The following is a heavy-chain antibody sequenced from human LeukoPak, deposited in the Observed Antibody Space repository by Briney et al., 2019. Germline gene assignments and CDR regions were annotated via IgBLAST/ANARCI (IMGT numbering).Heavy chain of an antibody. CDR2: IIPILGIA. J-gene: IGHJ6*03. CDR1: GGTFSSYT. D-gene: IGHD6-13*01. V-gene: IGHV1-69*02. CDR3: ARAGPGHYMDV. Sequence: SVKVSGKASGGTFSSYTISWVRQAPGQGLEWRGRIIPILGIANDAQKLQGRVTITADKSTSTPYIELRSLRSEDTAVYYCARAGPGHYMDVWGKGTTVTVSS.